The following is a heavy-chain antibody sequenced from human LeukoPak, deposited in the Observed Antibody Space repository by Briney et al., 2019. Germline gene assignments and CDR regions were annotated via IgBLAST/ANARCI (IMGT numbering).Heavy chain of an antibody. V-gene: IGHV3-48*03. J-gene: IGHJ6*02. CDR1: GFTFSSYE. Sequence: GGSLRLSCAASGFTFSSYEMNWVRQAPGKGLEWVSYISSSGSIIYYADSVKGRFTISRDNAKNSLYLQMNSLRAEDTAVYYCARDREASVFNYYYYGMDVWGQGTTVTVSS. CDR3: ARDREASVFNYYYYGMDV. CDR2: ISSSGSII. D-gene: IGHD1-26*01.